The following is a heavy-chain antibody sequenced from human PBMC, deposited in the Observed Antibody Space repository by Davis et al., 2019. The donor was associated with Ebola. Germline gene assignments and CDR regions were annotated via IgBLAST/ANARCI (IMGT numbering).Heavy chain of an antibody. J-gene: IGHJ6*02. D-gene: IGHD3-16*01. V-gene: IGHV3-15*01. Sequence: GGSLRLSCVASGFTFSNAWMAWVRQAPGKGLEWIGRIKTNADGGTAAYTASVKGRFTISRDDVEQTLYLEMKSLKIEDTAEYYCTTDPGMMITFGGVVNHYGMDVWGQGTTVTVSS. CDR3: TTDPGMMITFGGVVNHYGMDV. CDR2: IKTNADGGTA. CDR1: GFTFSNAW.